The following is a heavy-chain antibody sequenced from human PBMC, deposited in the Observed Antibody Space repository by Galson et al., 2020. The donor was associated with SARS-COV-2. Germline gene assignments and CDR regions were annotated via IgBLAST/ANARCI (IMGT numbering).Heavy chain of an antibody. J-gene: IGHJ4*02. V-gene: IGHV3-30*15. CDR3: AREGLYNSGLYGDY. D-gene: IGHD6-19*01. Sequence: GESLKISCAASGFTLSSYAMHWVRQAPGKGLECVALISYDGSNKYYADSVKGRFTISRDNSKNTLYLQMSSLRDEDTAVYYCAREGLYNSGLYGDYWGQGTLVSVSS. CDR1: GFTLSSYA. CDR2: ISYDGSNK.